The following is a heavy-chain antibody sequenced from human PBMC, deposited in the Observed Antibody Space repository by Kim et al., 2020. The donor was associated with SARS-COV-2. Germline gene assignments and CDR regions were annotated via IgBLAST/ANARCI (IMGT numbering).Heavy chain of an antibody. D-gene: IGHD3-10*01. Sequence: GGSLRLSCSASGFTFSDYVMHWVRQAPGRGLEYVSAISSNGGTTYYADSVKGRFTISRDNSKNTLYLQMSSLRAEDTAVYYCVKDRAGLWFGELHFLTYWGQGTLVTVSS. CDR1: GFTFSDYV. CDR2: ISSNGGTT. CDR3: VKDRAGLWFGELHFLTY. V-gene: IGHV3-64D*09. J-gene: IGHJ4*02.